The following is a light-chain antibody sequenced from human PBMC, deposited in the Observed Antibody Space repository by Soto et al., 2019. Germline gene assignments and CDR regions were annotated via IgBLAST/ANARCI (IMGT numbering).Light chain of an antibody. Sequence: QSVLTQPASVSGSPGQSITISCTGTTSDVGSYNLVSWFQQHPGKAPKVLIYEGTKRPSGVSSRFSGSKSGHTASLTISGLQAEDEADYYCCSYVGSSTVFGGGTKLTVL. CDR2: EGT. CDR1: TSDVGSYNL. CDR3: CSYVGSSTV. J-gene: IGLJ3*02. V-gene: IGLV2-23*01.